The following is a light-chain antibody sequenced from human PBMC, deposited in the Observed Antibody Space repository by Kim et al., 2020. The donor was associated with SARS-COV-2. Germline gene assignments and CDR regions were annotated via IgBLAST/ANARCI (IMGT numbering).Light chain of an antibody. CDR2: QDS. J-gene: IGLJ2*01. V-gene: IGLV3-1*01. CDR1: KLGDKY. CDR3: QAWDSSTVV. Sequence: VSPGQTASITCSGDKLGDKYACWYQQKPGQAPVLVIYQDSKRPSGIPERFSGSNSGNTATLTISGTHAMDEADYYCQAWDSSTVVFGGGTQLTVL.